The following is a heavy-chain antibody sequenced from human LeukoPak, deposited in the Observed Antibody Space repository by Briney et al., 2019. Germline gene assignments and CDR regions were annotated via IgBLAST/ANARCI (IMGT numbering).Heavy chain of an antibody. CDR3: AREWELPESDAFDI. CDR1: GGTFSSYA. V-gene: IGHV1-69*04. Sequence: ASVKVSCKASGGTFSSYAISWVRQAPGQGLEWMGRIIPILGIANYAQKFQGRVTITADKSTSTAYMELSSLRSEDTAVYYCAREWELPESDAFDIWGQGTMVTVSS. D-gene: IGHD1-26*01. CDR2: IIPILGIA. J-gene: IGHJ3*02.